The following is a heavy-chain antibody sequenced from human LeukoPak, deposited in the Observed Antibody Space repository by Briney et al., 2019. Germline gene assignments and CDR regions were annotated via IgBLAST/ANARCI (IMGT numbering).Heavy chain of an antibody. CDR1: GFTFSSYW. J-gene: IGHJ6*02. CDR2: INHNGNVN. Sequence: GGSLRLSCAASGFTFSSYWMNWARQAPGKGLEWVASINHNGNVNYYVDSVKGRFTISRDNAKNSLYLQMSNLRAEDTAAYFCARGGGLDVWGQGATVTVSS. D-gene: IGHD3-16*01. V-gene: IGHV3-7*03. CDR3: ARGGGLDV.